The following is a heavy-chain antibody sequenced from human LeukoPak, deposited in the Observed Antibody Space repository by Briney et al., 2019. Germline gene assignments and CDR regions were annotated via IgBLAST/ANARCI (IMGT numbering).Heavy chain of an antibody. J-gene: IGHJ4*02. CDR1: AFTVSRFN. D-gene: IGHD6-13*01. V-gene: IGHV3-21*01. CDR3: GGIY. Sequence: GGSLRLSCAPSAFTVSRFNMNCVRQAPGKGLEWVSSISSSGSNILYADSVKGPFTISSDNAKNPLYLHVNSLRAEDSAIYYCGGIYWGQGTLVTVSS. CDR2: ISSSGSNI.